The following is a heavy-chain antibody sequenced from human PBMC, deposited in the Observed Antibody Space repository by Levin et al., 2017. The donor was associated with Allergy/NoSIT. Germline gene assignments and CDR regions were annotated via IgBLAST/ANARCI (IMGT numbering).Heavy chain of an antibody. V-gene: IGHV4-39*01. CDR1: GGSISSSSYY. CDR3: ARHDIAASNFFDP. J-gene: IGHJ5*02. D-gene: IGHD6-13*01. CDR2: ISYSGST. Sequence: SETLSLTCTVPGGSISSSSYYWGWVRQPPGKGLEWIGSISYSGSTYYNPSLKSRVTIPVDTPKNQFSLKLYSVTAADTAVYYCARHDIAASNFFDPWGQGTLVTVSS.